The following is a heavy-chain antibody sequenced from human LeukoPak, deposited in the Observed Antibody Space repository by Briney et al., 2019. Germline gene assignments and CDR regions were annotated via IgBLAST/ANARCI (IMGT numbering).Heavy chain of an antibody. D-gene: IGHD1-26*01. J-gene: IGHJ4*02. CDR3: ARHVDSGTYYFQY. Sequence: GESLKISCKGSGYSFTSYWIGWVRQMPGKGLEWMGIIYPGDSDTIYSPSFRGQVTISADKSISTAYLQWSSLKASDTAMYYCARHVDSGTYYFQYWGQGTLVTVSP. V-gene: IGHV5-51*01. CDR1: GYSFTSYW. CDR2: IYPGDSDT.